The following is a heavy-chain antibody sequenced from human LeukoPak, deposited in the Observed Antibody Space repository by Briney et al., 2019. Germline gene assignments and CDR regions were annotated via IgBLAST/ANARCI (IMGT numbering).Heavy chain of an antibody. CDR1: GFTFSSYA. CDR3: AKDRRGSTSHPFQAVDY. D-gene: IGHD2-2*01. J-gene: IGHJ4*02. Sequence: GGSLRLSCAASGFTFSSYAMSWVRQAPGKGLEWVSAISGSGGSTYYADSVKGRFTISRDNSKNTLYLQMNSLRAEDTAVYYCAKDRRGSTSHPFQAVDYWGQGTLVTVSS. V-gene: IGHV3-23*01. CDR2: ISGSGGST.